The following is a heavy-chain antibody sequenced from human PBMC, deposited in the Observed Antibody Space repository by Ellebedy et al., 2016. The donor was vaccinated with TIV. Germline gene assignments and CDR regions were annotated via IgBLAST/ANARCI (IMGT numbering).Heavy chain of an antibody. CDR1: GYTFTSYG. Sequence: AASVKVSCKASGYTFTSYGISWVRQAPGRGLEWMGIINPSGGDTEYAHKFQGRVVMTRDTSTSTVYMELSSLRSDDTAVYYCARGKGSAKPVDYWGQGTLVTVSS. CDR3: ARGKGSAKPVDY. CDR2: INPSGGDT. D-gene: IGHD4/OR15-4a*01. V-gene: IGHV1-46*01. J-gene: IGHJ4*02.